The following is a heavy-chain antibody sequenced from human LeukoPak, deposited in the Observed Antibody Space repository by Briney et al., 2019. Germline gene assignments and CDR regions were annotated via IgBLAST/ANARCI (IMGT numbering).Heavy chain of an antibody. CDR2: ISGSGGST. CDR1: GFTFSSYG. Sequence: GGSLRLSCAASGFTFSSYGMSWVRQAPGKGLEWVSAISGSGGSTYSAASVKGRFTISRDNSKNTLYLQMNSLRAEDTAVYYCARAGSFRFDYWGQGTLVTVSS. V-gene: IGHV3-23*01. D-gene: IGHD3-10*01. J-gene: IGHJ4*02. CDR3: ARAGSFRFDY.